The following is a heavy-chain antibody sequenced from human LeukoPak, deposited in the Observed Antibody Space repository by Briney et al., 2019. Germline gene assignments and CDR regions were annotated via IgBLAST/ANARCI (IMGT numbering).Heavy chain of an antibody. CDR2: IISYNGNT. CDR1: GYTFTSYG. CDR3: AREGDGYNSAFDY. D-gene: IGHD5-24*01. V-gene: IGHV1-18*01. J-gene: IGHJ4*02. Sequence: ASVMVSCNASGYTFTSYGISWWRQAPGQGLEGMGWIISYNGNTNYAQKLQGRVTMTTDTSTSTAYMELRSLRSDDTAVYYCAREGDGYNSAFDYWGQGTLVTVSS.